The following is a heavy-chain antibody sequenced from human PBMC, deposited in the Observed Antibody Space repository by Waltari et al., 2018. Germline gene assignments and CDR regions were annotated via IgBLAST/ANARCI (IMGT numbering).Heavy chain of an antibody. CDR3: ARAEAATVTPYFYYGMDV. CDR1: YA. CDR2: ISYDGSNK. V-gene: IGHV3-30-3*01. Sequence: YAMHWVRQAPGKGLEWVAVISYDGSNKYYADSVKGQFTISRDKSKNTLGLQMNSLRAEDTAVYYCARAEAATVTPYFYYGMDVWGQGTTVTVSS. D-gene: IGHD4-4*01. J-gene: IGHJ6*02.